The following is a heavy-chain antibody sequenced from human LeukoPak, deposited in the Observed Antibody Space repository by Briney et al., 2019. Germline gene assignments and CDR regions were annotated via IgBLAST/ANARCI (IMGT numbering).Heavy chain of an antibody. Sequence: GGSLRLSCAASGFIFSSYAMTWVRQAPGKGLEWVSAISGSGGSTYYADSVKGRFTVSRDSSKNTLYLQMNSLRAEDTAVYYCARALSSGWYYFDYWGQGTLVTVSS. D-gene: IGHD6-19*01. CDR1: GFIFSSYA. CDR2: ISGSGGST. J-gene: IGHJ4*02. CDR3: ARALSSGWYYFDY. V-gene: IGHV3-23*01.